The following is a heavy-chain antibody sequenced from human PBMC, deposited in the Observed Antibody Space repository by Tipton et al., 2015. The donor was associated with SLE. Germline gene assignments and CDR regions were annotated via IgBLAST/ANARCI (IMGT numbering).Heavy chain of an antibody. Sequence: TLSLTCAVYGGSFSGYYWSWIRQPAGKGLGWIGRIYPSGSANYNPSLKSRVTMSVDTSKNQFSLQLTSVTAADTAMYYCASSVAVSGIYFDYWGQGTLVTVSS. V-gene: IGHV4-59*10. CDR3: ASSVAVSGIYFDY. D-gene: IGHD6-19*01. CDR2: IYPSGSA. CDR1: GGSFSGYY. J-gene: IGHJ4*02.